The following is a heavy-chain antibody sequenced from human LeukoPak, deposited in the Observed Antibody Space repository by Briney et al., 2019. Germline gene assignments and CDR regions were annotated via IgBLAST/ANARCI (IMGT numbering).Heavy chain of an antibody. V-gene: IGHV3-23*01. J-gene: IGHJ5*02. CDR2: ISGSGGST. Sequence: GGSLRLSCAASGFTFSSYGMSWVRQAPGKGLEWVSAISGSGGSTYYADSVKGRFTISRDNSKNTLYLQMNSLRAEDTAVYYCAKDRPYRTAAAEGFDWFDPWGQGTLVTVSS. CDR3: AKDRPYRTAAAEGFDWFDP. CDR1: GFTFSSYG. D-gene: IGHD6-13*01.